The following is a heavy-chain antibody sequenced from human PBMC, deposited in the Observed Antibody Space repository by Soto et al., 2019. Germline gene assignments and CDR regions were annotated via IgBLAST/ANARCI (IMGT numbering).Heavy chain of an antibody. J-gene: IGHJ4*02. CDR3: AKEPYSDFWSAYYYFDY. CDR1: GFTFGSHA. Sequence: EVQLLESGGGLVQPGGSLRLSCAASGFTFGSHAMIWVRQAPGKGLEWVSAISGSGGSAYYADSVKGRFTISRDNCITTLYLQMNSLRAKDTALYYCAKEPYSDFWSAYYYFDYWGQGTLVTVSS. CDR2: ISGSGGSA. V-gene: IGHV3-23*01. D-gene: IGHD3-3*01.